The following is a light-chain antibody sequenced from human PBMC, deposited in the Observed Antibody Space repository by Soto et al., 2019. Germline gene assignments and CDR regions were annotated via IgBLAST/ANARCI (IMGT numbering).Light chain of an antibody. CDR1: SSNIGNNY. CDR2: DNN. V-gene: IGLV1-51*01. CDR3: ATWDSSLSAWL. J-gene: IGLJ3*02. Sequence: QSVLTQPPSLSAAPGQTVTISCSGSSSNIGNNYVSWYQQVAGTTPKLLIFDNNKRPSGIPDRFSGSKSGTSATLGIAGLQTGDAADYYCATWDSSLSAWLFGGGTQLTVL.